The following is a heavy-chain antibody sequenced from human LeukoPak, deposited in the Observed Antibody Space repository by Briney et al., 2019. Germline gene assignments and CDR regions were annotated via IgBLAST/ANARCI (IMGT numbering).Heavy chain of an antibody. CDR2: IYYSGST. CDR1: GGSFISGDYY. V-gene: IGHV4-30-4*01. D-gene: IGHD3-10*01. Sequence: SETLSLTCTVSGGSFISGDYYWSWIRQLPGKGLEWIGYIYYSGSTYYNPSLRSRVTISVDTSKNQISLKLSSVTAADTAVYYCARSAFGSGSSSFDYWGQGTLVTVSS. J-gene: IGHJ4*02. CDR3: ARSAFGSGSSSFDY.